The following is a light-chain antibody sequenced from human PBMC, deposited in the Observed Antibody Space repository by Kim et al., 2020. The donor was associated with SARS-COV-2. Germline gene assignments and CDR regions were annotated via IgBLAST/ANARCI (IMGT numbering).Light chain of an antibody. V-gene: IGKV3-11*01. CDR1: QSVGTY. CDR2: EAV. CDR3: QHRANWPPT. Sequence: EVVLTQSPATLSLSPGERATLACRASQSVGTYMAWYQQKPGQAPRLLIYEAVTRATDIPARFSGGGSGTDFTLTISNLNPEDFAVYYCQHRANWPPTFGGGTKVDIK. J-gene: IGKJ4*01.